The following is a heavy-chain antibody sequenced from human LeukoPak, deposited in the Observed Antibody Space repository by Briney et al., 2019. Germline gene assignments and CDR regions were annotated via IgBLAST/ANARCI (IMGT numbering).Heavy chain of an antibody. CDR1: GFTFSSYS. CDR3: ARGAYYYED. Sequence: GGSLRLSCAASGFTFSSYSMNWVRQAPGKGLEWVSYISSSSSTIYYADSVKSRFTISRDNAKNSLHLQMNSLRAEDTAVYYCARGAYYYEDWGQGTLVTVSS. J-gene: IGHJ4*02. V-gene: IGHV3-48*01. CDR2: ISSSSSTI. D-gene: IGHD3-22*01.